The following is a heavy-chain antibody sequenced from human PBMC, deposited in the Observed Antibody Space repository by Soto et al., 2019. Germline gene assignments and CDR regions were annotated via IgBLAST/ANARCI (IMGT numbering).Heavy chain of an antibody. Sequence: QVQLVESGGGVVQPGRSLRRSCAASGFTFSSYAMHWVRQAPGKGLEWVAVISYDGSNKYYADSVKGRFTISRDNSKNTLYLQMNSLRAEDTAVYYCARDLDCSSTSCYSVWGQGTTVTVSS. CDR3: ARDLDCSSTSCYSV. J-gene: IGHJ6*02. V-gene: IGHV3-30-3*01. CDR2: ISYDGSNK. D-gene: IGHD2-2*01. CDR1: GFTFSSYA.